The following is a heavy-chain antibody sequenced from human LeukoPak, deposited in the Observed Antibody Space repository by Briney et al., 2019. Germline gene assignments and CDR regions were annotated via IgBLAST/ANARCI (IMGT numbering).Heavy chain of an antibody. CDR3: ARDPLYDSSGFYYYYGMDV. J-gene: IGHJ6*02. V-gene: IGHV1-18*04. D-gene: IGHD3-22*01. Sequence: ASVKVSCKASGYTFTSYGISWVRQAPGQGLEWMGWISAYNGKTNYAQKLQDRVTMTTDTSTSTAYMELRSLRSDDTAVYYCARDPLYDSSGFYYYYGMDVWGQGTTVTVSS. CDR1: GYTFTSYG. CDR2: ISAYNGKT.